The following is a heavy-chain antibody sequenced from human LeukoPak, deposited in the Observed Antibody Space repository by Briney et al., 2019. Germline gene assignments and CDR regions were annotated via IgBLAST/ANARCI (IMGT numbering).Heavy chain of an antibody. D-gene: IGHD3-22*01. CDR3: ARASSSSSGYYSDY. J-gene: IGHJ4*02. Sequence: ASVKVSCKASGYTFTSYTITWVRQAPGQGLEWMGWITSSSGNTNYAQKFLGRVSMTRDTSTSTAYMELTSLRSDDTAVYYCARASSSSSGYYSDYWGQGTLVTVSS. CDR1: GYTFTSYT. CDR2: ITSSSGNT. V-gene: IGHV1-18*04.